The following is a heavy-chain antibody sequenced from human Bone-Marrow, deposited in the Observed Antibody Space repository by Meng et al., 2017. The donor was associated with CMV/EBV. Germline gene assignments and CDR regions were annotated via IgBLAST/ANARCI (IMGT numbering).Heavy chain of an antibody. CDR1: GGSVSSGSYY. D-gene: IGHD3-22*01. CDR2: INHSGST. J-gene: IGHJ6*02. Sequence: SETLSLTCTVSGGSVSSGSYYWSWIRQPPGKGLEWIGEINHSGSTNYNPSLKSRVTISVDTSKNQFSLKLSSVTAADTAVYYCARGPQFLVVIPGYYYYYGMDVWGQGTTVTVSS. CDR3: ARGPQFLVVIPGYYYYYGMDV. V-gene: IGHV4-39*07.